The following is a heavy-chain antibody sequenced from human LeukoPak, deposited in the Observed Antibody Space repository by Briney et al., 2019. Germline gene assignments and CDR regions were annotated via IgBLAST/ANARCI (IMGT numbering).Heavy chain of an antibody. D-gene: IGHD3-3*01. Sequence: PGGSLRLSCATSGFSFSSYWMSWVRQAPGKGLEWVANIKKDGSEKYYVDSVKGRFTISRDNVKNSLYLQMNSLRAEDTGVYYCARDGYVFWSGYYHGAYFDHWGQGTLVTVSS. CDR3: ARDGYVFWSGYYHGAYFDH. CDR1: GFSFSSYW. CDR2: IKKDGSEK. V-gene: IGHV3-7*03. J-gene: IGHJ4*02.